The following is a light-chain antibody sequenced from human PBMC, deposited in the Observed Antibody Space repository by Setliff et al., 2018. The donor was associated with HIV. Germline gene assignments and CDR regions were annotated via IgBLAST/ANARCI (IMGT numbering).Light chain of an antibody. CDR1: SSDVGGYNY. J-gene: IGLJ1*01. V-gene: IGLV2-8*01. CDR3: TSYTSSNTFV. CDR2: DVT. Sequence: QSVLTPPPSASGSPGQSVTISCTGTSSDVGGYNYVSWRQQHPGQAPKLIICDVTKRPSGVPNRLSGPKSGNTASLTISGLQAEDEADYYCTSYTSSNTFVFGGGTKVTVL.